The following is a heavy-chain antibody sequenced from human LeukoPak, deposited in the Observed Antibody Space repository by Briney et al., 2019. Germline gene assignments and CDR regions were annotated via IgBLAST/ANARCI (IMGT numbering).Heavy chain of an antibody. D-gene: IGHD6-6*01. Sequence: GGSLRLSCAASGFTFSSYGMHWVRQAPGKGLEWVAFIRYDGSNKYYADSVKGRFTISRDNSKNTLYLQMNSLRAEDTAVYYCAKAPYSSSSGLSNYFDYWGQGTLVTVSS. J-gene: IGHJ4*02. CDR1: GFTFSSYG. CDR2: IRYDGSNK. CDR3: AKAPYSSSSGLSNYFDY. V-gene: IGHV3-30*02.